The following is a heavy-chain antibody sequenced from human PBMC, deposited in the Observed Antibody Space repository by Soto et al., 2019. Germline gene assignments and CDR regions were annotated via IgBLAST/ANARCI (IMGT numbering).Heavy chain of an antibody. CDR3: ARDDSFYGEPGYGMNV. V-gene: IGHV4-31*03. CDR1: GATISSGGFY. Sequence: QVQLQESGPGLVEASQTLSLTCTVSGATISSGGFYWSWIRQRPGKGLEWIGHIYYTGSTYYNPSLNSRVTISVDMSRNQFSLKLRSVTAADTAKYFCARDDSFYGEPGYGMNVWGQGTTVTVS. D-gene: IGHD4-17*01. J-gene: IGHJ6*02. CDR2: IYYTGST.